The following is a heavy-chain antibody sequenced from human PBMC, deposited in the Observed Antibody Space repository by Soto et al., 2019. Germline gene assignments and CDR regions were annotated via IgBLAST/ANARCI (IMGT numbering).Heavy chain of an antibody. J-gene: IGHJ4*02. CDR1: GFSFSSFW. CDR2: INPDGSEK. V-gene: IGHV3-7*01. Sequence: GSLRLSCAASGFSFSSFWMDWVRQAPGKGLEWVANINPDGSEKHYVDSVKGRFTISRDNAKNSLYLQMSSLTAEDSALYYCSRSLDSWGQGTRVTVSS. CDR3: SRSLDS.